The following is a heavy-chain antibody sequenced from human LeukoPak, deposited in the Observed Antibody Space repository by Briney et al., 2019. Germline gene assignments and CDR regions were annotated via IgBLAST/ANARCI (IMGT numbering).Heavy chain of an antibody. CDR2: ISSSSSYI. CDR3: ETIFPISQPPAHFDY. CDR1: GFTFSSYS. J-gene: IGHJ4*02. D-gene: IGHD3-3*02. Sequence: GGSLRLSCAASGFTFSSYSMNWVRQAPGKGLEWVSSISSSSSYIYYADSVKGRFTISRDNAKNSLYLQMNSLRAEDTAVYYCETIFPISQPPAHFDYWGQGTLVTVSS. V-gene: IGHV3-21*01.